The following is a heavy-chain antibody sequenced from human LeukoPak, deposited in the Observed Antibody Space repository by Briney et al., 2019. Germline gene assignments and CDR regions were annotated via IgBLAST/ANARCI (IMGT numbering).Heavy chain of an antibody. V-gene: IGHV3-30*18. CDR1: GFTFSNYG. CDR3: AKDFALELGIFDY. D-gene: IGHD1-26*01. Sequence: PGRSLRLSCAASGFTFSNYGMHWVRQAPGKGLEWVAIISNDGSNKYYADSVQGRFTISRDNSKNTLYLQMNSLRAEDTAVYYCAKDFALELGIFDYWGQGTLVTASS. CDR2: ISNDGSNK. J-gene: IGHJ4*02.